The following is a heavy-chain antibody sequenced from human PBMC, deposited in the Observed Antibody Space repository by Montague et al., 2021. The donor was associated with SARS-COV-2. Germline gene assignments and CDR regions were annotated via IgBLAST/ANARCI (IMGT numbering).Heavy chain of an antibody. Sequence: SETLSLTCTVSGDSVSSSDHYWGWIRQPPGKGLEWLGIVYYSGYTYYNPSVKSRVTISIDTSKNQFSLKLNSLTATDTAIYHCARRRLPEGYFDFWGQGTMLTVSS. CDR3: ARRRLPEGYFDF. CDR1: GDSVSSSDHY. CDR2: VYYSGYT. D-gene: IGHD1-14*01. V-gene: IGHV4-39*01. J-gene: IGHJ4*02.